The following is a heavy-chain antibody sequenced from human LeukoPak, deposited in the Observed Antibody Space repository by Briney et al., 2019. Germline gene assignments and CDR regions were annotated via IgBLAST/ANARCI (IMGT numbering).Heavy chain of an antibody. CDR1: GFIFSTYG. J-gene: IGHJ4*02. D-gene: IGHD3-10*01. V-gene: IGHV3-30*02. Sequence: GVSLRLSCAASGFIFSTYGMHWVRQAPGKGLEWVAFIWSDGTNRYYADSVKGRFTISRDNSKNTLYLQMNNLRPEDTAVYYCAKSLSSRGVIIRKTGRSFDYWGQGILVTVSS. CDR2: IWSDGTNR. CDR3: AKSLSSRGVIIRKTGRSFDY.